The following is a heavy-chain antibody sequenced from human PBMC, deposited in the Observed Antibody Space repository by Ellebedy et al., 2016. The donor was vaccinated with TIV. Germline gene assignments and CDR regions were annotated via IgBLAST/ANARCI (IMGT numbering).Heavy chain of an antibody. CDR3: ARVGDRSGFGMWTMDV. Sequence: PGGSLRLSCADSGFTFSTYALTWVRQAPGKGLEWVSGISGDGDTSYAADSVKGRFTISRDNSKNTLYLQMNSLRAEDTAVYYCARVGDRSGFGMWTMDVWGQGTTVTVSS. J-gene: IGHJ6*02. V-gene: IGHV3-23*01. D-gene: IGHD3-22*01. CDR2: ISGDGDTS. CDR1: GFTFSTYA.